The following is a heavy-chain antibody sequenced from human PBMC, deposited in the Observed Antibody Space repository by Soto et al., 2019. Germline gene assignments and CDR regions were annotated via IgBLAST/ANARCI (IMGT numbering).Heavy chain of an antibody. J-gene: IGHJ4*02. CDR2: ISSSSSYI. V-gene: IGHV3-21*01. CDR1: GFTFSSYS. D-gene: IGHD6-6*01. Sequence: GGSLRLSCAASGFTFSSYSMNWVRQAPGKGLEWVSSISSSSSYIYYADSVKGRFTISRDNAKNSLYLQMNSLRAEDTAVYYCASIPIAARPFDYWGQGTLVTVSS. CDR3: ASIPIAARPFDY.